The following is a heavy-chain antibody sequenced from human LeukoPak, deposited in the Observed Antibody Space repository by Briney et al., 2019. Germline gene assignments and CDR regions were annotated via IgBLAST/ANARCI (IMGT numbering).Heavy chain of an antibody. CDR1: GFTVSSNY. D-gene: IGHD3-16*01. V-gene: IGHV3-53*01. J-gene: IGHJ4*02. CDR2: IYSGGST. Sequence: PGGSLRLSCAASGFTVSSNYMSWVRQAPGKGLEWVSVIYSGGSTYYADSVEGRFTISRDNSKNTLYLQMNSLRAEDTAVYYCARDYEGGLFDYWGQGTLVTVSS. CDR3: ARDYEGGLFDY.